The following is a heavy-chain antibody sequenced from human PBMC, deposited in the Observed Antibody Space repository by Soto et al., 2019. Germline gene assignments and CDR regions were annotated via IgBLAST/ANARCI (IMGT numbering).Heavy chain of an antibody. D-gene: IGHD2-15*01. J-gene: IGHJ6*02. CDR3: ARHLISTEGYYGMDV. V-gene: IGHV5-51*01. Sequence: PGESLKISCKGSGYSFTSYWIGWVRQMPGKGLEWMGIIYPGDSETRYSPSFQGQGTISADKSSSTAYLQWSRMKASHTAMYYCARHLISTEGYYGMDVWGQGTTVTVSS. CDR1: GYSFTSYW. CDR2: IYPGDSET.